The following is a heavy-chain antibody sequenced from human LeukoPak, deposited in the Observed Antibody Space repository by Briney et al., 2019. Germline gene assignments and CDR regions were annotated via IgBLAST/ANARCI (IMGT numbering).Heavy chain of an antibody. CDR3: ARDLVTDYDSSGYYSSSFDY. CDR2: IYSGGST. D-gene: IGHD3-22*01. J-gene: IGHJ4*02. Sequence: GGSLRLSCAASGFTVSSNYMSWVRQAPGKGLEWVSVIYSGGSTYYADSVKGRFTISRDNSKNTLYLQMNSLRAEDTAVYYCARDLVTDYDSSGYYSSSFDYWGQGTLVTVSS. CDR1: GFTVSSNY. V-gene: IGHV3-66*01.